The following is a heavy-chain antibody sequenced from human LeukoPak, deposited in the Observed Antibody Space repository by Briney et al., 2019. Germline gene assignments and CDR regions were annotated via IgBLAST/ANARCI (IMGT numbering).Heavy chain of an antibody. J-gene: IGHJ6*03. CDR1: GFTFTSSA. V-gene: IGHV1-58*02. Sequence: SVKVSCKASGFTFTSSAMQWVRQARGQRLEWIGWIVVGSGNTNYAQKFQERVTITRDMSTSTAYMELSSLRSEDTAVYYCAAEAAAGTVLIGYYMDVWGKGTTVTVSS. D-gene: IGHD6-13*01. CDR2: IVVGSGNT. CDR3: AAEAAAGTVLIGYYMDV.